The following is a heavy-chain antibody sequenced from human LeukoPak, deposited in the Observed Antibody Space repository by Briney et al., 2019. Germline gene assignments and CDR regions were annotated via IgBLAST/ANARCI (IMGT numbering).Heavy chain of an antibody. CDR2: INHSGST. D-gene: IGHD2-2*01. CDR3: ARGTIVVVPAAMLAPFFDY. CDR1: GGSFSGYY. V-gene: IGHV4-34*01. Sequence: SETLSLTCAVYGGSFSGYYWSWIRQPPGKGLEWIGEINHSGSTNYNPSLKSRVTISVDTSKNQFSLKRSSVTAADTAVYYCARGTIVVVPAAMLAPFFDYWGQGTLVTVSS. J-gene: IGHJ4*02.